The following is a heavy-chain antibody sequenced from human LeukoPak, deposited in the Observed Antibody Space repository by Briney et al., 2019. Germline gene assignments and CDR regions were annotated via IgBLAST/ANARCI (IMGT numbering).Heavy chain of an antibody. V-gene: IGHV3-21*06. Sequence: PGGSLRLSCTASGFTFGDYAMSWVRQAPGKGLEWISSIDTSSIYMYYADSVKGRFTISRDNAKNSLCLQMNSLRAEDTAVYYCARGGLGVYSYGPRDYFDYWGQGTLVTVSS. D-gene: IGHD5-18*01. J-gene: IGHJ4*02. CDR3: ARGGLGVYSYGPRDYFDY. CDR2: IDTSSIYM. CDR1: GFTFGDYA.